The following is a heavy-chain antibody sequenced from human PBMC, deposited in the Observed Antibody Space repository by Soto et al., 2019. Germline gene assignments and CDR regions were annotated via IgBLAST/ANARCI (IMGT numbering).Heavy chain of an antibody. J-gene: IGHJ6*02. D-gene: IGHD5-12*01. Sequence: ASVKVSCKASGGTFSSYAISWVRQAPGQGLEWMGGIIPIFGTANYAQKFQGRVTITADESTSTAYMELSSLRSEDTAVYYCARDSGAHDVEVATSDYYYYYGMDVWGQGTTVTVSS. CDR2: IIPIFGTA. V-gene: IGHV1-69*13. CDR3: ARDSGAHDVEVATSDYYYYYGMDV. CDR1: GGTFSSYA.